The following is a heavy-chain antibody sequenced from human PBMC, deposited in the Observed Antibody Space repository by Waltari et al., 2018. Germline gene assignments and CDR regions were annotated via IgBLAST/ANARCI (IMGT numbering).Heavy chain of an antibody. D-gene: IGHD6-6*01. Sequence: QVQLVQSGAEVKKPGSSVKVSCKASGGTFSSYAISWVRQAPGQGLEWMGGIIPIFGTANYAQKFQGRVTITRNTSISTAYMELSSLRSEDTAVYYCALLGIAAHPFDYWGQGTLVTVSS. CDR3: ALLGIAAHPFDY. CDR1: GGTFSSYA. CDR2: IIPIFGTA. J-gene: IGHJ4*02. V-gene: IGHV1-69*05.